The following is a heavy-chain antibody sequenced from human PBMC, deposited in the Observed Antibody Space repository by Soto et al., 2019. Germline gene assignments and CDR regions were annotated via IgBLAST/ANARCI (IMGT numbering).Heavy chain of an antibody. J-gene: IGHJ4*02. CDR2: INHSVIT. D-gene: IGHD6-19*01. Sequence: QVQLEQWGAGLLKPSETLSLTCAVYGGSFSGYYWSWIRQPPGKGLEWLGEINHSVITDYTTSLKSRVTISIDTSKNRFSLKLNSVTAADTAVYYWAIGPRMWLAGGGYWGQGTLVTVSS. V-gene: IGHV4-34*01. CDR3: AIGPRMWLAGGGY. CDR1: GGSFSGYY.